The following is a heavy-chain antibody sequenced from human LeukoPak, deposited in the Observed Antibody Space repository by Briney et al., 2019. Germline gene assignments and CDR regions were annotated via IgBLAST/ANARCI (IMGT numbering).Heavy chain of an antibody. Sequence: PGGSLRLSCAASGFTFSSYAMSGVRQAPGKGLEWVSALSGSGGSTYYADSVKGRFTISRDKPKNTLYLQMNSLRAEDTAVYYCAKARYYYGSGSYDFDYWGQGTLVTVSS. CDR2: LSGSGGST. J-gene: IGHJ4*02. D-gene: IGHD3-10*01. CDR1: GFTFSSYA. V-gene: IGHV3-23*01. CDR3: AKARYYYGSGSYDFDY.